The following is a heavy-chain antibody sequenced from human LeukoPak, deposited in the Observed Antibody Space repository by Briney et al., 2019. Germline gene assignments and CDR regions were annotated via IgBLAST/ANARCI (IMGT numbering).Heavy chain of an antibody. CDR2: IHQDGSEK. V-gene: IGHV3-7*01. CDR1: GFTFSSYW. D-gene: IGHD5/OR15-5a*01. Sequence: GGSLRLSCAASGFTFSSYWMSWVRQAPGTGLEWVANIHQDGSEKYYVDSVKGRFTISRDNAKNSLYLQMNSLRAEDTAIYYCGRESSSSTIDYWGQGTLVTVSS. CDR3: GRESSSSTIDY. J-gene: IGHJ4*02.